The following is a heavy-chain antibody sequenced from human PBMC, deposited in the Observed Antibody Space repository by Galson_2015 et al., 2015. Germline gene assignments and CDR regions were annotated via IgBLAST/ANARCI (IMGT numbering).Heavy chain of an antibody. CDR1: GLTFTSSA. Sequence: SVKVSCKASGLTFTSSAVQWVRQARGHRLEWLGWIVVGSGNTNHAQKFQERVTLTRDMSTSTAYMELSSLRAEDTAVYYGSAEGGPQRMTTVRGDAFEIWGQGTMVTVSS. J-gene: IGHJ3*02. D-gene: IGHD4-11*01. CDR3: SAEGGPQRMTTVRGDAFEI. CDR2: IVVGSGNT. V-gene: IGHV1-58*01.